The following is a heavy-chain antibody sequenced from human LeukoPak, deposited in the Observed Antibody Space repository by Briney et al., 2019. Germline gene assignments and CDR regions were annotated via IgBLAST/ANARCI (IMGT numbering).Heavy chain of an antibody. V-gene: IGHV3-9*01. CDR1: GFTFDDYA. CDR2: ISWNSGSI. D-gene: IGHD5-18*01. J-gene: IGHJ4*02. CDR3: ARSRDKDTYGYAY. Sequence: GGSLRLSCAASGFTFDDYAMHWVRQAPGKGLEWVSGISWNSGSIGYADSVKGRFTISRDNAKNSLYLQMNSLRAEDTAVYYCARSRDKDTYGYAYWGQGTLVTVSS.